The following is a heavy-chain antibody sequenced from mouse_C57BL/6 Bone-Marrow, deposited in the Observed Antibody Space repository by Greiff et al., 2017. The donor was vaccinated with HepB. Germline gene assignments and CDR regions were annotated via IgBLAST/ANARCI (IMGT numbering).Heavy chain of an antibody. CDR3: ARTVVATGDY. CDR1: GFNIKNNY. Sequence: EVQLQQSVAELVRPGASVKLSCTASGFNIKNNYMHWVKQRPEQGLEWIGRIDPANGNTKYAPKFQGKATITADTSSNTAYLQLSSLTSEDTAIYYSARTVVATGDYWGQGTSVTVSS. D-gene: IGHD1-1*01. J-gene: IGHJ4*01. CDR2: IDPANGNT. V-gene: IGHV14-3*01.